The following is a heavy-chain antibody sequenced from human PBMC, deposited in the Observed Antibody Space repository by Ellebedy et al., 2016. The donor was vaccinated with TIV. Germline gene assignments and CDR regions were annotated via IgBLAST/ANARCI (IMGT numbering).Heavy chain of an antibody. V-gene: IGHV3-21*01. D-gene: IGHD2-2*01. CDR3: LRGDARDY. Sequence: GESLKISCAASGFAFSTYTMNWARQAPGEWLQYVSSINSRGDVSHYADSVKGRFSISRDNAKNSLYLQMNSLRVEDTAVYYCLRGDARDYWGQGTLVTVSS. J-gene: IGHJ4*02. CDR1: GFAFSTYT. CDR2: INSRGDVS.